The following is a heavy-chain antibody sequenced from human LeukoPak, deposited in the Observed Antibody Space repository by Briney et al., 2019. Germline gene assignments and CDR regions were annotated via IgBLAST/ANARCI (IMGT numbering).Heavy chain of an antibody. CDR2: IIPIFGTA. D-gene: IGHD3-22*01. Sequence: SVTVSCTASGGTFSSYAISWVRQAPGQGLEWMGGIIPIFGTANYAQKFQGRVTITADESTSTAYMELSSLRSEDTAVYYCARGYYDSSGYQPFDPWGQGTLVTVSS. CDR3: ARGYYDSSGYQPFDP. J-gene: IGHJ5*02. V-gene: IGHV1-69*13. CDR1: GGTFSSYA.